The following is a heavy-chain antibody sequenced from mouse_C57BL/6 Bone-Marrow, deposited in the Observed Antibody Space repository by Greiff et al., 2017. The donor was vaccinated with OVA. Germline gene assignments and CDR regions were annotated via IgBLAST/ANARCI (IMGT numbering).Heavy chain of an antibody. V-gene: IGHV1-81*01. CDR2: IYPRSGNT. CDR3: ARWVCYGSSYPFN. Sequence: QVQLQQSGAELARPGASVKLSCKASGYTFTSYGISWVKQRTGQGLEWIGEIYPRSGNTYYNEKFKGKATMTADKYSSTAYMELRSLTSEDSAVYFCARWVCYGSSYPFNWGQGTLVTVSA. CDR1: GYTFTSYG. D-gene: IGHD1-1*01. J-gene: IGHJ3*01.